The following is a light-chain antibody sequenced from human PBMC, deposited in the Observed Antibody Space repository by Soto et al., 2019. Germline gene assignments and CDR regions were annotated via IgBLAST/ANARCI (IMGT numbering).Light chain of an antibody. CDR2: DAS. Sequence: DIQMTQSPSTLSASLGDTVTITCRASQTISGWLACYQQRPGKAPNLLIFDASTLESGVPSRFSGSGSGTTFTLTISSLQSDDFATYYCLQYNGYYRTFGQGTKVDI. CDR3: LQYNGYYRT. V-gene: IGKV1-5*01. J-gene: IGKJ1*01. CDR1: QTISGW.